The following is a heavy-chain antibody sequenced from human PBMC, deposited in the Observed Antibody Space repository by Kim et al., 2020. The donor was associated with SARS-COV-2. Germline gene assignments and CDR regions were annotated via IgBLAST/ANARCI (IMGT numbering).Heavy chain of an antibody. CDR3: AKRLRYYFDS. Sequence: GGSLRLSCAASRLTFSNYAMNWVRQAPGKGLEWVSHISKTCDTTYYVDSVKGRFTISRDNSANTLYLQLNSLRAEDTAVYYCAKRLRYYFDSWGQGTLVTVSS. CDR1: RLTFSNYA. J-gene: IGHJ4*02. V-gene: IGHV3-23*01. CDR2: ISKTCDTT. D-gene: IGHD1-20*01.